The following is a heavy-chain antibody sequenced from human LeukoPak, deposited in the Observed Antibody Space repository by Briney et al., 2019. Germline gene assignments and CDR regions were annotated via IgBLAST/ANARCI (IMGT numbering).Heavy chain of an antibody. Sequence: SETLSLTCTVSGGSISSGSYYWSWIRQPAGKGLEWIGRIYTSGSTNYNPSLKSRVTISVDTSKNQFSLKLSSVTAADTAVYYCAKGGVVHAFNIWGQGTMVTVSS. D-gene: IGHD2-15*01. V-gene: IGHV4-61*02. CDR3: AKGGVVHAFNI. J-gene: IGHJ3*02. CDR2: IYTSGST. CDR1: GGSISSGSYY.